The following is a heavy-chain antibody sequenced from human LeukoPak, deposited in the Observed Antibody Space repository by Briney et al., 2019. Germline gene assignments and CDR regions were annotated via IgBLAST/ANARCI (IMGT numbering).Heavy chain of an antibody. CDR1: GYTFSSYE. CDR2: VSPYNGHT. V-gene: IGHV1-18*01. Sequence: GASVKVSCKASGYTFSSYEISWLRQAPGQGLEWMGWVSPYNGHTNYIQKFQGRVTMTTDTSTNTAYIELRSLRSDDTAVYYCATGGYCGGDCSMPAFGYWGQGTLVTVSS. CDR3: ATGGYCGGDCSMPAFGY. J-gene: IGHJ4*02. D-gene: IGHD2-21*01.